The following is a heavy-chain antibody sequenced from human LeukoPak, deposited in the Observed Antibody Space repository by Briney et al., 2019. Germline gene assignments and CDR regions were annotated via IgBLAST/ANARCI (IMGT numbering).Heavy chain of an antibody. D-gene: IGHD3-10*02. Sequence: PSETLSLTCTVSGGSISSYYWSWIRQPPGKGLEWIGYIYYSGSTNYNPSLKSRVTISVDTSKNQFSLKLSSVTAADTAVYYCARVVRGFFMDVWGKGTTVTVSS. V-gene: IGHV4-59*01. CDR3: ARVVRGFFMDV. J-gene: IGHJ6*03. CDR1: GGSISSYY. CDR2: IYYSGST.